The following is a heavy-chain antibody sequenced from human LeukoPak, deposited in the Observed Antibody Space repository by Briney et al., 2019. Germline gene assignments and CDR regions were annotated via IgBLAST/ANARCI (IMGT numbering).Heavy chain of an antibody. Sequence: GASVKVSCKASGYTFTGYYMHWVRQAPGQGLEWMGWINPNSGGTNYAQKFQGRVTMTRDTSISTAYMELSRLRSDDTAVYYCARDTAMVTRGGCYYYYYMDVWGKGTTVTVSS. CDR3: ARDTAMVTRGGCYYYYYMDV. CDR2: INPNSGGT. CDR1: GYTFTGYY. J-gene: IGHJ6*03. D-gene: IGHD5-18*01. V-gene: IGHV1-2*02.